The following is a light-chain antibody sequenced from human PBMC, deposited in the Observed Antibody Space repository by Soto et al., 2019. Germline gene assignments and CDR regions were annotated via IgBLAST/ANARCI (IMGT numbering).Light chain of an antibody. CDR3: QQYGSSPRT. CDR1: QSISSY. V-gene: IGKV3-15*01. J-gene: IGKJ5*01. Sequence: EVVMTQSPATLSVSPGERATLSCRASQSISSYLAWYQQKPGQAPRLLIYGASTRAAGIPARFSGGGSTTEFTLTISRLEPGDFAVYYCQQYGSSPRTFGQGTRLEIK. CDR2: GAS.